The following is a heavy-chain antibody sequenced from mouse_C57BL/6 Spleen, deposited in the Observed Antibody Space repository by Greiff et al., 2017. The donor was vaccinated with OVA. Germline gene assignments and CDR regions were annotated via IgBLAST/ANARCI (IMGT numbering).Heavy chain of an antibody. J-gene: IGHJ3*01. Sequence: EVQLQQSVAELVRPGASVKLSCTASGFNIKNTYMHWVKQRPEQGLEWIGWIDPANGYTKYAPKFQGKATITADTSSNTAYLQLSSLTSEDTAIYYCARMLYDGYVAWFAYWGQGTLVTVSA. V-gene: IGHV14-3*01. D-gene: IGHD2-3*01. CDR3: ARMLYDGYVAWFAY. CDR1: GFNIKNTY. CDR2: IDPANGYT.